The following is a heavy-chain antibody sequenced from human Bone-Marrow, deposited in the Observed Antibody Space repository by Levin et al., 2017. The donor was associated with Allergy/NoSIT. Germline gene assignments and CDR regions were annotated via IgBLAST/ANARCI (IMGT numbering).Heavy chain of an antibody. CDR3: AKCCPRYCSSTSCSYYYYYGMDV. J-gene: IGHJ6*02. CDR2: ISGSGGST. Sequence: GESLKISCAASGFTFSSYAMSWVRQAPGKGLEWVSAISGSGGSTYYADSVKGRFTISRDNSKNTLYLQMNSLRAEDTAVYYCAKCCPRYCSSTSCSYYYYYGMDVWGQGTTVTVSS. CDR1: GFTFSSYA. V-gene: IGHV3-23*01. D-gene: IGHD2-2*01.